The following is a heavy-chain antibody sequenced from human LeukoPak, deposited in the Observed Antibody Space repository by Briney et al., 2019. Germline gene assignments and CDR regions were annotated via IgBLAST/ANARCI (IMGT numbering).Heavy chain of an antibody. Sequence: GGSLRLSCAASGFTFSSFSMNWVRRAPGRGLEWVSSITSSSRYIYYADSVKGRFAISRDNAKNSLYLQMNSLRAEDTAVYYCAREGGYDLLLDYWGQGTLVTVSS. CDR2: ITSSSRYI. CDR3: AREGGYDLLLDY. J-gene: IGHJ4*02. D-gene: IGHD1-1*01. CDR1: GFTFSSFS. V-gene: IGHV3-21*01.